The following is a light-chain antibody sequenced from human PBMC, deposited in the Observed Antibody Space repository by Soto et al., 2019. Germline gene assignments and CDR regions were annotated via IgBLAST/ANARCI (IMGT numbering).Light chain of an antibody. CDR1: QSVSSS. CDR2: DAS. V-gene: IGKV3-15*01. Sequence: EIVMTQSPATLSVSPGETATLSCRASQSVSSSLAWYQQKPGQAPRLLISDASTRAAGLPARFSGSGSGTEFTLTISSLQSEDFAVYFCQQSNNWSKTFGQGTKVEMK. CDR3: QQSNNWSKT. J-gene: IGKJ1*01.